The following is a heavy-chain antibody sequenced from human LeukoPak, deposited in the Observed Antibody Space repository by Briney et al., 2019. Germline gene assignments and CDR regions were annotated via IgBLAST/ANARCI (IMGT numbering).Heavy chain of an antibody. Sequence: SETLSLTCFVSGGSISSYYWSWIRQPPGKGLEWIGYIYYSGSTNYNPSLKSRVTMSVDTSKNQFSLKLNSVTAAGTAVYYCARASPYTSSLHIDSWAQGSLVTVSS. D-gene: IGHD6-6*01. CDR1: GGSISSYY. V-gene: IGHV4-59*01. CDR2: IYYSGST. J-gene: IGHJ4*02. CDR3: ARASPYTSSLHIDS.